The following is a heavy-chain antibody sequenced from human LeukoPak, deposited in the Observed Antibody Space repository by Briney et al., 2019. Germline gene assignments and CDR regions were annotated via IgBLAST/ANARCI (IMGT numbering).Heavy chain of an antibody. V-gene: IGHV4-61*01. CDR1: GGSISSSYY. Sequence: SQTLSLTCSVSGGSISSSYYWSWIRQPPGKGLEWIGYIYYSGSTNYNPSLKSRVTISVDTSKNQFSLKLSSVTAADTAVYYCARGLNRWLGYDDAFDIWGQGTMVTVSS. CDR2: IYYSGST. J-gene: IGHJ3*02. CDR3: ARGLNRWLGYDDAFDI. D-gene: IGHD6-19*01.